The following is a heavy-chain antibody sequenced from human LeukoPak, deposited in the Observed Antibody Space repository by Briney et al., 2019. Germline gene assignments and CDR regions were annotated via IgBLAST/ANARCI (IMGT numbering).Heavy chain of an antibody. Sequence: SETLSLTCAVYGGSFSGYYWSWIRQPPGKGLEWIGEINHSGSTNYNPSLKSRVTISVDTSKNQCSLKLSSVTAADTAVYYCARGEPGIANYWGQGTLVTVSS. V-gene: IGHV4-34*01. CDR2: INHSGST. CDR1: GGSFSGYY. D-gene: IGHD6-13*01. J-gene: IGHJ4*02. CDR3: ARGEPGIANY.